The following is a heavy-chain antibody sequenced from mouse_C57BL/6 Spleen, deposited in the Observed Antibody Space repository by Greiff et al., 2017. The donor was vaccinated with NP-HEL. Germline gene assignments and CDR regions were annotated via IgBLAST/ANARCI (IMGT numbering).Heavy chain of an antibody. V-gene: IGHV5-17*01. CDR3: ARRYYAMDY. Sequence: EVKVLESGGGLVKPGGSLKLSCAASGFTFSDYGMHWVRQAPEKGLEWVAYISSGSSTIYYADTVKGRFTISRDNAKNTLFLQMTSLRSEDTAMYYCARRYYAMDYWGQGTSVTVSS. CDR1: GFTFSDYG. CDR2: ISSGSSTI. J-gene: IGHJ4*01.